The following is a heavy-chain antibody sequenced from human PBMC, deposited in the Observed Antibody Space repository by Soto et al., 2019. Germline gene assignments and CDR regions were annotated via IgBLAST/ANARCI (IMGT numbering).Heavy chain of an antibody. D-gene: IGHD3-10*01. J-gene: IGHJ5*02. V-gene: IGHV4-39*01. CDR1: YL. Sequence: YLLGSLRLLQGKGLEWIGSIYYSGSTYYNPSLKSRVTISVDTSKNQFPLKLSSVTAADTAVYYCACHSYIYGPTYACWLDPWGLVTLLSVS. CDR3: ACHSYIYGPTYACWLDP. CDR2: IYYSGST.